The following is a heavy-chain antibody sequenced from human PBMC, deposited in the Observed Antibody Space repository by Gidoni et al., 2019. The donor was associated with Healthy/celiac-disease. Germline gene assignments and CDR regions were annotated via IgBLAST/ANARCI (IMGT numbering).Heavy chain of an antibody. CDR3: ARAACYLVRVVDKAFDI. J-gene: IGHJ3*02. V-gene: IGHV4-34*01. D-gene: IGHD3-10*01. Sequence: QVKPQQRGAGLWKTSETLCLTYAGNGGSFRGYYWSWIRQPPGKGLEWIGEINHSGSTNYNPSLQSRVTISVDTSTNLFSLKLSSVTAADTAVYYCARAACYLVRVVDKAFDIWGQGTMVTVSS. CDR2: INHSGST. CDR1: GGSFRGYY.